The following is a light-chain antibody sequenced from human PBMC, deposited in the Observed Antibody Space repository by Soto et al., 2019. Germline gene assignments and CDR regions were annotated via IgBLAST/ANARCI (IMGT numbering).Light chain of an antibody. J-gene: IGLJ1*01. CDR1: SSNIGGNS. V-gene: IGLV1-51*01. Sequence: SVLTQPRSEAAALGLKVTISCSGSSSNIGGNSVSWYQQLPGTAPKLLIYDDNKRPSGIPDRFSGSKSGTSATLGITGFQTEDEADYYCGSWDSSPSAYVFGTGTKVTVL. CDR3: GSWDSSPSAYV. CDR2: DDN.